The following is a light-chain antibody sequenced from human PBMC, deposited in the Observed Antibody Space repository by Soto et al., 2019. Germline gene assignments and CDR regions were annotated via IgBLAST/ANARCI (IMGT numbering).Light chain of an antibody. CDR2: GAS. V-gene: IGKV3-15*01. J-gene: IGKJ4*01. CDR3: QQYKNWPPLT. Sequence: EIVMTQSPATLSVSPGERATLSCRASQSVSTNLAWYQQKPVQAPRPLIYGASTRAADIPARFSGSGSGTAFTLTISSLRSEDSAVYYCQQYKNWPPLTFGGGTKVEIK. CDR1: QSVSTN.